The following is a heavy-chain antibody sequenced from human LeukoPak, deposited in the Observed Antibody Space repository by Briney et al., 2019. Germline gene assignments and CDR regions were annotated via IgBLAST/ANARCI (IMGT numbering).Heavy chain of an antibody. CDR1: GFTFDDYA. Sequence: PGRSLRLSCATSGFTFDDYAMIWVRQAPGKGLQWVSGINWNGINKGYADSVKGRFTISRDNARNSLSLQMNSLRAEDTAFYYCAKGYYFDILSGYSSLDSWGQGTLVTVSS. V-gene: IGHV3-20*04. J-gene: IGHJ4*02. D-gene: IGHD3-9*01. CDR2: INWNGINK. CDR3: AKGYYFDILSGYSSLDS.